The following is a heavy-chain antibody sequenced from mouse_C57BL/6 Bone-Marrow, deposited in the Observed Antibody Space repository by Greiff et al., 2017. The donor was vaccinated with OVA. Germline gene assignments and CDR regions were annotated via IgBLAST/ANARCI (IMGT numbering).Heavy chain of an antibody. CDR2: IDPSDSYT. CDR1: GYTFTSYW. J-gene: IGHJ2*01. V-gene: IGHV1-69*01. CDR3: ARTPYFDY. Sequence: QVQLQQPGAELVMPGASVKLSCKASGYTFTSYWMHWVKQRPGQGLEWIGEIDPSDSYTNYNQKFKGKSILTVDKSSSTAYMQLSSLTSEDSAVYYCARTPYFDYWGQGTTLTVSS.